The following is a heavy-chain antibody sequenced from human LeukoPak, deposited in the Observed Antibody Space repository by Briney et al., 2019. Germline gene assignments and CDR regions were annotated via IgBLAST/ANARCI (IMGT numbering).Heavy chain of an antibody. J-gene: IGHJ4*02. D-gene: IGHD3-3*01. CDR2: ISASGDST. CDR1: GFTFSSNV. Sequence: GRSLRLSCAASGFTFSSNVMSWVSQAPGKGLEWVSGISASGDSTYYADSVKGRFTISRDNSKNTLYLQMNSLRAEDTAVYYCAKDLPRITIFGALHYWGQGTLVTVSS. CDR3: AKDLPRITIFGALHY. V-gene: IGHV3-23*01.